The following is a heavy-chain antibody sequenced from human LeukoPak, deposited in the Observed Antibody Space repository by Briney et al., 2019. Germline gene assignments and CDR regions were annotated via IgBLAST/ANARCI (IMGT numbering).Heavy chain of an antibody. CDR2: INHSGST. J-gene: IGHJ3*02. CDR3: ARVGVLMVYAVDAFDI. CDR1: GGSFSGYY. D-gene: IGHD2-8*01. Sequence: SETLSLTCAVYGGSFSGYYWSWIRQPPGKGLEWIGEINHSGSTNYNPSLKSRVTISVDTSKNQFSLKLSSVTAADTAVYYCARVGVLMVYAVDAFDIWGRGTMVTVSS. V-gene: IGHV4-34*01.